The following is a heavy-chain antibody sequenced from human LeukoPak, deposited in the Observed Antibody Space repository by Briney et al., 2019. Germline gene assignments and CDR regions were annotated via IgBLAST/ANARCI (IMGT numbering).Heavy chain of an antibody. Sequence: SETLSLTCTVSGGSISSGGYYWSWIRQHPGKGLEWIGYIYYSGSTYYNPSLKSRVTISVDTSKNQFSLKLSSVTAADTAVYYCARDSDYGDQFDYWGQGTLVTVSS. CDR1: GGSISSGGYY. CDR3: ARDSDYGDQFDY. D-gene: IGHD4-17*01. CDR2: IYYSGST. V-gene: IGHV4-31*03. J-gene: IGHJ4*02.